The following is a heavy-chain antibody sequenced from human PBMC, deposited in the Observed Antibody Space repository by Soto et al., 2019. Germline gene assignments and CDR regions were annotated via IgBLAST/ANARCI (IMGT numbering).Heavy chain of an antibody. D-gene: IGHD3-22*01. CDR2: ISGYNGNT. V-gene: IGHV1-18*01. J-gene: IGHJ3*02. Sequence: QVQLVQSGAEVKKPGASVKVSCKASGYNLTNYGFTWVRQAPGQGLEWMGWISGYNGNTNYALDLQDRVTMTTDTSTSTAYMELRSLRSDDTAVYYCALVYDSTKGGAFDIWGQGTMVTVSS. CDR1: GYNLTNYG. CDR3: ALVYDSTKGGAFDI.